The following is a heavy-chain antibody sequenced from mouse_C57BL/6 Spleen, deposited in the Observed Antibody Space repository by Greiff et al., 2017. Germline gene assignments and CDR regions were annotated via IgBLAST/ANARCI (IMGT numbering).Heavy chain of an antibody. D-gene: IGHD1-1*01. Sequence: QVQLQQSGPELVKPGASVKISCKASGYSFTSYYIHWVKQRPGQGLEWIGWIYPGSGNTKYNEKFKGKATLTADTSSSTAYMQLSSLTSEDSAVYYCAREGVTDYYGSSHAMDYWGQGTSVTVSS. CDR3: AREGVTDYYGSSHAMDY. V-gene: IGHV1-66*01. CDR2: IYPGSGNT. J-gene: IGHJ4*01. CDR1: GYSFTSYY.